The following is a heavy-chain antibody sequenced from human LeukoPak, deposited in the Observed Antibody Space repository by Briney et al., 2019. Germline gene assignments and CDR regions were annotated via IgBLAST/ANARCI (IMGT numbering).Heavy chain of an antibody. Sequence: GGSLRLSCAASGFTVSSNYMSWVRQAPGKGLEWVSVIYSGGSTYYADSVKGRFTISRDNSKNTLYLQMNSQRAEDTAVYYWVRVRLWYCTTWGQGTMVTVSS. CDR1: GFTVSSNY. J-gene: IGHJ3*01. CDR2: IYSGGST. V-gene: IGHV3-66*02. CDR3: VRVRLWYCTT. D-gene: IGHD2-8*01.